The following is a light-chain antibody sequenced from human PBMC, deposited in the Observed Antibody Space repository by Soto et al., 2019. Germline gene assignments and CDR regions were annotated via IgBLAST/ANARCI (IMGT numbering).Light chain of an antibody. Sequence: DIQMTQFPSTLSASVGDRVTITCRASQSISSWLAWYQQNPGKAPKPLIYKASSLEGGIPSRFSGSGSETEFTLTISSLQPEDFATYYCQQYTSYQDTFGQGTRLEVK. CDR2: KAS. CDR3: QQYTSYQDT. V-gene: IGKV1-5*03. J-gene: IGKJ5*01. CDR1: QSISSW.